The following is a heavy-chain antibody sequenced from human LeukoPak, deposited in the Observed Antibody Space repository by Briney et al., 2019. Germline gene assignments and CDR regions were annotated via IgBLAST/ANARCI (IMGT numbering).Heavy chain of an antibody. J-gene: IGHJ4*02. CDR3: ARHAVSGTYWPPFDY. V-gene: IGHV4-39*02. Sequence: SETLSLTCTVSGDSISSSFYWGWIRQTPGTGLEWVGSMYYSGTTYYNPSFESRVTISVAPSKNHFSLRLTSVTAADTAIYHCARHAVSGTYWPPFDYWGQGSLVTVSS. CDR2: MYYSGTT. D-gene: IGHD3-10*01. CDR1: GDSISSSFY.